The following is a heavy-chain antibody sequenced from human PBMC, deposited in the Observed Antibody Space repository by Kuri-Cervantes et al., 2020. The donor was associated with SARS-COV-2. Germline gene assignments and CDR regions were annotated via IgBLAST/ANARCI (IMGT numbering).Heavy chain of an antibody. D-gene: IGHD3-10*01. J-gene: IGHJ4*02. V-gene: IGHV3-30*18. CDR3: VKGLYSSSYYGLDH. CDR2: SSYDGSNK. Sequence: GGSLRLSCAASGFSFSSFAMHWVRQAPGKGLEWVAVSSYDGSNKYYADSVTGRFTTSRDNSKDTLFLQMNSLRAEDTAVYHCVKGLYSSSYYGLDHWGLGTPVTVSS. CDR1: GFSFSSFA.